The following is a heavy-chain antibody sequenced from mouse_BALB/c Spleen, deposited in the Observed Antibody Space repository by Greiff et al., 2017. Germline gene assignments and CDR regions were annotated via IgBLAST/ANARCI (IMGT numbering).Heavy chain of an antibody. J-gene: IGHJ3*01. CDR2: INSNGGST. CDR1: GFTFSSYG. V-gene: IGHV5-6-3*01. Sequence: EVQLVESGGDLVKPGGSLKLSCAASGFTFSSYGMSWVRQTPDKRLELVATINSNGGSTYYPDSVKGRFTISRDNAKNTLYLQMSSLKSEDTAMYYCARDRGTSYDGYPWFAYWGQGTLVTVSA. CDR3: ARDRGTSYDGYPWFAY. D-gene: IGHD2-3*01.